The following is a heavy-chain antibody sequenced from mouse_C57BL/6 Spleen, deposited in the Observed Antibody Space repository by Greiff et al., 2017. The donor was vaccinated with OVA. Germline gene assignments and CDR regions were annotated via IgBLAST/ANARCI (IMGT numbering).Heavy chain of an antibody. CDR1: GFTFSSYG. CDR3: ARHDVGRNYFDY. Sequence: EVQLVESGGDLVKPGGSLKLSCAASGFTFSSYGMSWVRQTPDKRLEWVATISSGGSYTYFPDSVKGRFTIYRDNAKNTLYLQMSSLKSEDTAMYYCARHDVGRNYFDYWGQGTTLTVSS. D-gene: IGHD4-1*01. V-gene: IGHV5-6*01. J-gene: IGHJ2*01. CDR2: ISSGGSYT.